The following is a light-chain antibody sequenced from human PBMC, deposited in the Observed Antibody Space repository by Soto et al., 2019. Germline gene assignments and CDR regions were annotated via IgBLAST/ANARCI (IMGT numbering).Light chain of an antibody. CDR2: GNS. J-gene: IGLJ3*02. CDR1: SSNIGAGYD. CDR3: QSYDSSLHWV. V-gene: IGLV1-40*01. Sequence: QSVLTQPPSGSGAPGQRVTISCTGSSSNIGAGYDVHWYQQLPGTAPKLLIYGNSNRPSGVPDRFSGSKSGTSASLAITGLQAEDEADYYCQSYDSSLHWVFGGGTKLTVL.